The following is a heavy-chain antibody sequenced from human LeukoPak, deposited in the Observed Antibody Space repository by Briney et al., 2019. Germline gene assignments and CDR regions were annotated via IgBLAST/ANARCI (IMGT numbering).Heavy chain of an antibody. CDR1: GFTFSSYA. CDR2: ISGSGGST. D-gene: IGHD5-12*01. J-gene: IGHJ6*04. V-gene: IGHV3-23*01. CDR3: AKEEDSGYVGSYLDV. Sequence: GGSLRLSCAASGFTFSSYAMSWVRQAPGKGLEWVSLISGSGGSTYYADSVKGRFTISRDNGKNSLYLEMNSLRVEDTAVYYCAKEEDSGYVGSYLDVWGKGTTVAVSS.